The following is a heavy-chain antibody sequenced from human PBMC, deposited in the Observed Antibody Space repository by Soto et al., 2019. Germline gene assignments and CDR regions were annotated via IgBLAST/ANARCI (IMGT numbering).Heavy chain of an antibody. CDR3: ARGRMTTVVHRYFDL. CDR1: GGSISSGGYY. CDR2: IYYSGST. V-gene: IGHV4-31*03. Sequence: QVQLQESGPGLVKPSQTLSLTCTVSGGSISSGGYYWSWIRQHPGKGLEWIGYIYYSGSTYYNPSLKSRVTISVDTSKNQFPLKLSSVTAADTAVYYCARGRMTTVVHRYFDLWGRGTLVTVSS. J-gene: IGHJ2*01. D-gene: IGHD4-17*01.